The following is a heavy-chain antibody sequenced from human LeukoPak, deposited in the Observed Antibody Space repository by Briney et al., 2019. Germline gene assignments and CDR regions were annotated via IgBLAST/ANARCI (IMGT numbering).Heavy chain of an antibody. Sequence: GGSLRLPCEASGFAFSSYWMHWVRQAPGKGLEWVSRMDPDGRNVDYAGSVKGRFTIYRDNAKDTLYLQMSSLRDEDTAVYYCIRDLCGRDDQWGRGTLVTVSS. D-gene: IGHD1-1*01. CDR3: IRDLCGRDDQ. J-gene: IGHJ5*02. CDR1: GFAFSSYW. V-gene: IGHV3-74*01. CDR2: MDPDGRNV.